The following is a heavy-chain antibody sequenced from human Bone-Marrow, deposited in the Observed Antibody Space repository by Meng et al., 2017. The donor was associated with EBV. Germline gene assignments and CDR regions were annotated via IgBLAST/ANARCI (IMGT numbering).Heavy chain of an antibody. Sequence: LRPESRPVECKPSGTLSLTCTVSGDSISSFYYWGWIRPPPGRGLEWIGSVHYTGSTYYSPSLKSRVTVSVDTSKNQFSLRLTSVTAADTAVYYCARPFPSWQSPRLDPFGAWGQGTLVTVSS. J-gene: IGHJ5*02. CDR1: GDSISSFYY. D-gene: IGHD6-19*01. CDR3: ARPFPSWQSPRLDPFGA. V-gene: IGHV4-39*01. CDR2: VHYTGST.